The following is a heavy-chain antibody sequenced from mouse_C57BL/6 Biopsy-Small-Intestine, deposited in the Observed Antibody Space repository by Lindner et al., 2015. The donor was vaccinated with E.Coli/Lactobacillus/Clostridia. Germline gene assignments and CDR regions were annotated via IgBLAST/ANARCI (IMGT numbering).Heavy chain of an antibody. J-gene: IGHJ4*01. Sequence: VQLQESGPELVKPGASVKISCKASGYAFSSSWMNWVKQRPGKGLEWIGEILPGSGSTNYNEKFKGKATFTADTSSNTAYMQLSSLTTEDSAIYYCAREAYRDYYAMDYWGQGTSVTVSS. D-gene: IGHD2-10*01. CDR1: GYAFSSSW. V-gene: IGHV1-9*01. CDR3: AREAYRDYYAMDY. CDR2: ILPGSGST.